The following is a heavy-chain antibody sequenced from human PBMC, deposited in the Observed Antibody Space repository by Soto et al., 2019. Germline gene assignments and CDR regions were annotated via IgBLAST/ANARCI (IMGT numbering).Heavy chain of an antibody. J-gene: IGHJ4*02. Sequence: KESGPTLVKPTQTLTLTCTFSGFSLSSTEEGVGWFRQPPGKAPEWLALIYWDDDKRYSPSLKPRLTITKDTSKNQVVLTMTNVDPVDTATYSCAHGSCSGADCDPNPYFDYWGQGILVTVSS. CDR2: IYWDDDK. V-gene: IGHV2-5*02. CDR3: AHGSCSGADCDPNPYFDY. CDR1: GFSLSSTEEG. D-gene: IGHD2-15*01.